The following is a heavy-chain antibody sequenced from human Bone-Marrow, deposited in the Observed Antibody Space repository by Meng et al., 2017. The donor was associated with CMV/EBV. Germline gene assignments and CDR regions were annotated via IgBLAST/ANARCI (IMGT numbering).Heavy chain of an antibody. CDR3: ARRGVEVNFDY. V-gene: IGHV4-39*01. D-gene: IGHD5-24*01. CDR2: IYYSGST. CDR1: GGSIGSSSYY. Sequence: SETLSLTCTVSGGSIGSSSYYWGWIRRPPGKGLEWIGSIYYSGSTYYNPSLKSRVTISVDTSKNQFSLKLSSVTAADTAVYYCARRGVEVNFDYWGQGNLVTVYS. J-gene: IGHJ4*02.